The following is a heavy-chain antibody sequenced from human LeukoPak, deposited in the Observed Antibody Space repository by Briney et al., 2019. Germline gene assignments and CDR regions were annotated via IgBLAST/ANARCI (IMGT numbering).Heavy chain of an antibody. CDR1: GYTFTGYY. D-gene: IGHD5-12*01. J-gene: IGHJ4*02. Sequence: ASVKVSCKASGYTFTGYYMHWVRQAPGQGLEWMGWINPNSGGTNYAQKFQGRVTMTRDTSISTAYMELSRLRSDDTAVYYCARGYGGYEFLFDYWGQGTLVTVS. CDR3: ARGYGGYEFLFDY. CDR2: INPNSGGT. V-gene: IGHV1-2*02.